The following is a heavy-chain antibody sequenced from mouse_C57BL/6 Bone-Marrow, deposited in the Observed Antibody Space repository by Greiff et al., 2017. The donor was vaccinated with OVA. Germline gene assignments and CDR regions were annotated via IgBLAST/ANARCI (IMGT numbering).Heavy chain of an antibody. CDR2: INPNNGGT. J-gene: IGHJ3*01. CDR1: GYTFTDYN. V-gene: IGHV1-18*01. CDR3: ARRAAVVDFAY. Sequence: EVQLQQSGPELVKPGASVKIPCKASGYTFTDYNMDWVKQSHGKSLEWIGDINPNNGGTIYNQKFKGKATLTVDKSSSTAYMELRSLTSEDTAVYYCARRAAVVDFAYWGQGTLVTVSA. D-gene: IGHD1-1*01.